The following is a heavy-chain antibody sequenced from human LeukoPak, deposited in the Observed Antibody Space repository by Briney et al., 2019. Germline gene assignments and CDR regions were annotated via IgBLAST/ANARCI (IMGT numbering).Heavy chain of an antibody. Sequence: PGGSLRLSCAASGFTFSSYAMTWVRQAPGKGLEWVSSISGSGDSTYYADSVKGRFTISRDNSKNTLYLQMNSLRAEDTAVYYCAKWYGGNSKPGFDYWGQGTLVTVSS. CDR2: ISGSGDST. D-gene: IGHD4-23*01. V-gene: IGHV3-23*01. J-gene: IGHJ4*02. CDR1: GFTFSSYA. CDR3: AKWYGGNSKPGFDY.